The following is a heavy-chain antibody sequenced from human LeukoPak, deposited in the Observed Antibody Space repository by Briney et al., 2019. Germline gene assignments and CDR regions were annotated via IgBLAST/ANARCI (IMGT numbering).Heavy chain of an antibody. V-gene: IGHV3-48*04. D-gene: IGHD7-27*01. CDR2: IRGSGSGL. J-gene: IGHJ4*02. CDR1: GFVFSDYS. Sequence: PGGPQRLSCAASGFVFSDYSMIWARQAPGKGLEWVANIRGSGSGLGSGNYYADSVKGRFTISRDNAKTSLYLQMNSLRAEDTAFYYCARDDNWGLDYWGQGALVTVSS. CDR3: ARDDNWGLDY.